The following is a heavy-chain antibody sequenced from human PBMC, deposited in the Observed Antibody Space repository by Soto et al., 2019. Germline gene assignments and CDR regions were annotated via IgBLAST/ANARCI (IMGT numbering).Heavy chain of an antibody. CDR3: AGGGSSDY. Sequence: QVQLVQSGAEVKKPGSSVKVSCKAFGGTFSTYAVSWVRQAPGQGLEWVGGIIPSTGSTNHAQKFQGRVTITADESTRTVYMELTSLRSDDTAVYYCAGGGSSDYWGQGTLVTVSS. D-gene: IGHD2-15*01. CDR2: IIPSTGST. CDR1: GGTFSTYA. J-gene: IGHJ4*02. V-gene: IGHV1-69*12.